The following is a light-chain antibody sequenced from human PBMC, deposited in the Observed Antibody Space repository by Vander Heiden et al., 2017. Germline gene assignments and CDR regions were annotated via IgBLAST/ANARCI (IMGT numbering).Light chain of an antibody. CDR1: KLGEKY. J-gene: IGLJ2*01. CDR3: QAWDSSTVV. Sequence: SYELTQPPSVSVSPGQPASITCSGDKLGEKYACWYQQKPAQSPVLVIYQDSKRTSGIPERFSGSNSGNTATLTISGTQAMDEDDYYCQAWDSSTVVFGGGTKLTVL. CDR2: QDS. V-gene: IGLV3-1*01.